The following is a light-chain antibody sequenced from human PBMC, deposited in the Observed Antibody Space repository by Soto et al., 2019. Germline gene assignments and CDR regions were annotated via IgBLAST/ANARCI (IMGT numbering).Light chain of an antibody. J-gene: IGKJ1*01. V-gene: IGKV3-15*01. CDR3: QQYNNWPRT. CDR2: AAS. CDR1: QSVRRN. Sequence: EIVMTQSPATLSVSPGACPPLSGRASQSVRRNLAWYQQRPGQAPRLLIYAASTRATGIPARFSGSGSGTEFTLTIDSLQSEDFAVYYCQQYNNWPRTFGQGTKVDIK.